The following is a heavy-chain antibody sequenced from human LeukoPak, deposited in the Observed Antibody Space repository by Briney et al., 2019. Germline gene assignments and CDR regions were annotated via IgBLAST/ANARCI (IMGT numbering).Heavy chain of an antibody. J-gene: IGHJ5*02. D-gene: IGHD3-10*01. V-gene: IGHV1-46*01. CDR1: GYTFTNYY. Sequence: GASVTVSCKASGYTFTNYYMHWVRQAPGQGLEWMGIINPSGGSTSYAQKFQGRVTMTRDTSTSTVYMELSSLRSEDTAVYYCARGARFGDSYNWFDPWGQGTLVTVSS. CDR3: ARGARFGDSYNWFDP. CDR2: INPSGGST.